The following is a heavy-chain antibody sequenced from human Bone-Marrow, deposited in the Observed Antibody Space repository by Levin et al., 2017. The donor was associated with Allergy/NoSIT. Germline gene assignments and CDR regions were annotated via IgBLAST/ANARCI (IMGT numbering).Heavy chain of an antibody. D-gene: IGHD3-22*01. CDR3: ARGPMYYDDSNSYHPGWF. CDR1: GYTFTDYY. V-gene: IGHV1-2*02. J-gene: IGHJ4*02. CDR2: INPNSGAT. Sequence: GASVKVSCKASGYTFTDYYMHWVRQAPGQGLEWMAWINPNSGATKYAKKFQGRVTMTRDKSIPTAYMELSRLRSDDTAVYYCARGPMYYDDSNSYHPGWFWGQGTLVTVSS.